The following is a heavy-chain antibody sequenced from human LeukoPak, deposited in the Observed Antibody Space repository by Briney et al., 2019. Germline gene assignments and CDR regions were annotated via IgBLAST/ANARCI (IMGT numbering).Heavy chain of an antibody. CDR3: ARRDYCSGGSCYYYYGMDV. V-gene: IGHV4-59*01. CDR2: IYYSGST. D-gene: IGHD2-15*01. CDR1: GGSISSYY. J-gene: IGHJ6*02. Sequence: KSSETLSLTCTVSGGSISSYYWSWNRQPPGKGLEWIGYIYYSGSTNYNPSLKSRVTISVDTSKNQFSLKLSSVTAADTAVYYCARRDYCSGGSCYYYYGMDVWGQGTTVTVSS.